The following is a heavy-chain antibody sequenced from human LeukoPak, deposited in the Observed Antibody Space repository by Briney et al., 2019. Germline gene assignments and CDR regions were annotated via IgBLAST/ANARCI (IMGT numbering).Heavy chain of an antibody. J-gene: IGHJ4*02. CDR2: IYSGGST. CDR3: ARAGNYGDYSLDY. V-gene: IGHV3-66*01. D-gene: IGHD4-17*01. Sequence: GGSLRLSCAASGFTVSSNYMSWVRQAPGKGLEWVSVIYSGGSTYYADSVKGRFTISRDSSKNTLYLQMNSLRAEDTAVYYCARAGNYGDYSLDYWGQGTLVTVSP. CDR1: GFTVSSNY.